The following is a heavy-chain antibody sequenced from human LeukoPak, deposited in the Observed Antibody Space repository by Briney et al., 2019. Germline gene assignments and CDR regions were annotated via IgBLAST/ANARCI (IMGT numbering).Heavy chain of an antibody. CDR1: GYTFTSYY. CDR3: AKKRLYCRGGSCYGPPLYYYTVRDV. D-gene: IGHD2-15*01. V-gene: IGHV1-46*01. J-gene: IGHJ6*04. Sequence: GASVKVSCKASGYTFTSYYMHWVRQAPGQGLEWMGIINPSGGSTSYAQKFQGRVTMTRDTSTSTVYMELSSLRSEDTAVYYCAKKRLYCRGGSCYGPPLYYYTVRDVGAKGPRSTVPP. CDR2: INPSGGST.